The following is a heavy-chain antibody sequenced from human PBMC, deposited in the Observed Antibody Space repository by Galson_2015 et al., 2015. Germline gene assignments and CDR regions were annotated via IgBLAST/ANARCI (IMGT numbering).Heavy chain of an antibody. CDR3: AHLAGHSSNWYPLYFDY. CDR2: IYWDDGK. D-gene: IGHD6-13*01. Sequence: PALVKPTQTLTLTCTFSGFSLSTSGVGVGWIRQPPGKALEWLALIYWDDGKRYSPSLKNRLSIMKDASTNQVLLIVTNMDPVDTATYYCAHLAGHSSNWYPLYFDYWAQGTLATVSS. CDR1: GFSLSTSGVG. J-gene: IGHJ4*02. V-gene: IGHV2-5*02.